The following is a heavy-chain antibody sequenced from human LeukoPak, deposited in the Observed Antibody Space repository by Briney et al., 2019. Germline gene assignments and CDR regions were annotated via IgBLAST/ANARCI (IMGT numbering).Heavy chain of an antibody. D-gene: IGHD1-26*01. J-gene: IGHJ4*02. Sequence: SGGSLRLSCAASGFTFSSYGMHWVRQAPGKGLEWVAVISYDGSNKYYADSVKGRFTISRDNSKNTLYLQMNSLRAEDTAVYYCAKVTGATSFLGGDYFDYWGQGTLVTVSS. CDR1: GFTFSSYG. CDR3: AKVTGATSFLGGDYFDY. CDR2: ISYDGSNK. V-gene: IGHV3-30*18.